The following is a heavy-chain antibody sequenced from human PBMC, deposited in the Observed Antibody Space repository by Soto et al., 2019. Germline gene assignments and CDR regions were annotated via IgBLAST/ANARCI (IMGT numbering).Heavy chain of an antibody. J-gene: IGHJ4*02. D-gene: IGHD2-2*01. Sequence: EVQLLESGGGLVQPGGSLRLSCAASGFTFSSYAMSWVRQVPGKGLEWVSEISGTGANTYYADSVKGRFTISRDNSKNTLYLQMNSLRADDAAVYYCATLRFCTSSSCYGREGGYWGQGTLVTVSS. CDR1: GFTFSSYA. CDR3: ATLRFCTSSSCYGREGGY. CDR2: ISGTGANT. V-gene: IGHV3-23*01.